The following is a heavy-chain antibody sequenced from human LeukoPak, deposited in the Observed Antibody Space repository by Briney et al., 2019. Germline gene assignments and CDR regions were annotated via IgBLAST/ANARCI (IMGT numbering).Heavy chain of an antibody. V-gene: IGHV3-53*01. CDR2: IYSGGST. Sequence: GGSLRLSCAASGFTFSSYDMSWVRQAPGKGLEWVSVIYSGGSTYYADSVKGRFTISRDNSKNTLYLQMNSRRAEDTAVYYCARVPAVTTDYYFDYWGQGTLVTVSS. CDR3: ARVPAVTTDYYFDY. D-gene: IGHD4-17*01. CDR1: GFTFSSYD. J-gene: IGHJ4*02.